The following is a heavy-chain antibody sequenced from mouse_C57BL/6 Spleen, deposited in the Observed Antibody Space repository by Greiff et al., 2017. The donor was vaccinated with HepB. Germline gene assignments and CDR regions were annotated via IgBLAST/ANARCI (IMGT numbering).Heavy chain of an antibody. V-gene: IGHV1-50*01. Sequence: QVQLQQPGAELVKPGASVKLSCKASGYTFTSYWMQWVKQRPGQGLEWIGEIDPSDSYTNYNQKFKGKATLTVDTSSSTAYMQLSSLTAEEEAVYDCARSIHRKYAYWYIEVGGTGTIVTVSS. CDR1: GYTFTSYW. CDR3: ARSIHRKYAYWYIEV. J-gene: IGHJ1*03. D-gene: IGHD5-1-1*01. CDR2: IDPSDSYT.